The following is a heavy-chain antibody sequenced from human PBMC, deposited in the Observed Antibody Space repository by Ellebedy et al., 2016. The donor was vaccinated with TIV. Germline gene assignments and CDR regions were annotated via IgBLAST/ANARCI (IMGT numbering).Heavy chain of an antibody. V-gene: IGHV3-66*01. CDR1: GFTVSSNY. CDR3: ARDPGGGGAYSDNWFDP. J-gene: IGHJ5*02. D-gene: IGHD4-11*01. Sequence: GGSLRLSCAASGFTVSSNYMSWVRQTPGQGLEWVAVIYTGGGTNYTHSVEGRFTISRDDSKNTVYLQMNSLRGEDTAVYFCARDPGGGGAYSDNWFDPWGQGTLVTVSS. CDR2: IYTGGGT.